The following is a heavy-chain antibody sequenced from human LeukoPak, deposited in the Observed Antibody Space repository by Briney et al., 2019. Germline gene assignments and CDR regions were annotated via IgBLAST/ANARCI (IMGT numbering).Heavy chain of an antibody. CDR3: ARERSSGWYGVFDY. CDR1: GFTFNSYE. Sequence: GGSLRLSCAASGFTFNSYEMNWVRQAPGKGLEWVSYISSSGSTIYYADSVKGRFTISRDNAKNSLYLQMNSLRAEDTAVYYCARERSSGWYGVFDYWGQGTLVTVSS. D-gene: IGHD6-19*01. V-gene: IGHV3-48*03. CDR2: ISSSGSTI. J-gene: IGHJ4*02.